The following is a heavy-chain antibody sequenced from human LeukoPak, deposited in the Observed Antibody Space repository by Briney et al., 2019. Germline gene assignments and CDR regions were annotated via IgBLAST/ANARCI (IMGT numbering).Heavy chain of an antibody. CDR3: ARNNPYYYMDV. CDR1: GFTFSDYY. CDR2: ISSSGSTI. V-gene: IGHV3-11*04. Sequence: GGYLRLSCAASGFTFSDYYMSWIRQAPGKGLELEWVSYISSSGSTIYYADSVKGRFTISRDNAKNSLYLQMNSLRAEDTAVYYCARNNPYYYMDVWGKGTTVTVSS. J-gene: IGHJ6*03.